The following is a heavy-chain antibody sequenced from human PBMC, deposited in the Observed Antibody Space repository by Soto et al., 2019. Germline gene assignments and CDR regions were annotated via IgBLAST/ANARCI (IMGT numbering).Heavy chain of an antibody. V-gene: IGHV1-69*13. D-gene: IGHD4-17*01. CDR2: IVTLFGTA. Sequence: SVKVSCKASGGTFSSHSINWVRQAPGQGLEWMGGIVTLFGTANYAQNFQGRVTITADQSTSTVYMDLSSLRSDDTAVYYCAREVSYGDFSAALLDWGQGTLVTVSS. CDR1: GGTFSSHS. J-gene: IGHJ4*02. CDR3: AREVSYGDFSAALLD.